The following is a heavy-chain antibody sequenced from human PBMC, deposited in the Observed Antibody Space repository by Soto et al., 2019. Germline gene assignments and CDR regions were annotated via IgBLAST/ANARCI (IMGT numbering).Heavy chain of an antibody. CDR3: VRDYYDPGPGYYRDFGMDV. D-gene: IGHD3-22*01. J-gene: IGHJ6*02. CDR1: GFNFSAFW. Sequence: EVQLVESGGGLVQPGGSLRISCAASGFNFSAFWMHWVRQAPGKGPVWVSRVHFDGSTTAYADSVKGRFTISRDNAKKTLYQEMESLRLEATAVYYCVRDYYDPGPGYYRDFGMDVWGQGTTVTVS. CDR2: VHFDGSTT. V-gene: IGHV3-74*01.